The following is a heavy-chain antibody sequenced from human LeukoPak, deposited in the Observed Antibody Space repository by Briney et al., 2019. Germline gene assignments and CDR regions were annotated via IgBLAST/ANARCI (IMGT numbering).Heavy chain of an antibody. CDR3: ARRGGLVLRFLEWSQFDP. Sequence: SVKVSCKASGGTFSSYAISWVRQAPGQGLEWMGGIIPIFGTANYAQRSQGRVTITTDESTSTAYMELSSLRSEDTAVYYCARRGGLVLRFLEWSQFDPWGQGTLVTDSS. J-gene: IGHJ5*02. D-gene: IGHD3-3*01. V-gene: IGHV1-69*05. CDR2: IIPIFGTA. CDR1: GGTFSSYA.